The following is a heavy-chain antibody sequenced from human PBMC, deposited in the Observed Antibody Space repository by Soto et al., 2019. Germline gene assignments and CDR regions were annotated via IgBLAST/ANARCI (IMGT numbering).Heavy chain of an antibody. J-gene: IGHJ4*01. CDR3: ARGGHVLVVTAAFDN. Sequence: GASVKVSCKASGYTFTSYAISWVRQAPGQGLEWMGWISAYNGNTNYAQKLQGRVTMTTDTSTTTAYMELRSLRSDDTAVYYCARGGHVLVVTAAFDNWGHRTLLTVSS. V-gene: IGHV1-18*01. CDR2: ISAYNGNT. D-gene: IGHD2-21*02. CDR1: GYTFTSYA.